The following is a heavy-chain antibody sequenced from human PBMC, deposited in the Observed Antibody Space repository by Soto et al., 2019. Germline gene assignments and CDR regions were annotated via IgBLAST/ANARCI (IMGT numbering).Heavy chain of an antibody. CDR1: GASTVSHYH. J-gene: IGHJ4*02. CDR3: ALALGPTTGLDY. V-gene: IGHV4-31*02. Sequence: SETLSLTCSVSGASTVSHYHWTWIRQPPGRGLEWMGYIFNSGTTFYNPSLTSRLSISMDTSGNHFSLELRSVTAADTAVYYCALALGPTTGLDYWGQGTLVTVSS. CDR2: IFNSGTT. D-gene: IGHD1-26*01.